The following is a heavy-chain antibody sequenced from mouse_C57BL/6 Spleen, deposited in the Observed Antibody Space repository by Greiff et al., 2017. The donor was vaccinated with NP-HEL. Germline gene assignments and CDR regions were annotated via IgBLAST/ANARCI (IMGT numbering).Heavy chain of an antibody. J-gene: IGHJ2*01. D-gene: IGHD1-1*01. Sequence: EVQRVESGPELVKPGASVKIPCKASGYTFTDYNMDWVKQSHGKSLEWIGDINPNNGGTIYNQKFKGKATLTVDKSSSTAYMELRSLTSEDTAVYYCARGTTVVPFDYWGQGTTLTVSS. V-gene: IGHV1-18*01. CDR1: GYTFTDYN. CDR3: ARGTTVVPFDY. CDR2: INPNNGGT.